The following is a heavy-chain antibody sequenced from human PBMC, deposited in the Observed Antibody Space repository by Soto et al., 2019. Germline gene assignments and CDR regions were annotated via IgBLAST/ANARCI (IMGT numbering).Heavy chain of an antibody. J-gene: IGHJ4*02. CDR3: GRETYNDFWSGSLPVDY. Sequence: SETLSLTCTVSGYSISSGYYLGWLRQPPGKGLEWIGRIYHTGSTYYNPSLKSRVTISVDTSKNQFPLKLSSVTAADTAVYYCGRETYNDFWSGSLPVDYWGQGALVTVSS. CDR1: GYSISSGYY. CDR2: IYHTGST. V-gene: IGHV4-38-2*02. D-gene: IGHD3-3*01.